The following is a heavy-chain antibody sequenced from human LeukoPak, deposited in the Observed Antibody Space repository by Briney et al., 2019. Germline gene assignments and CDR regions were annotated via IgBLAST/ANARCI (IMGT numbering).Heavy chain of an antibody. CDR3: AAAERLDFPFDY. V-gene: IGHV3-23*01. J-gene: IGHJ4*02. CDR1: GFTFSSYA. CDR2: ISGSGGTT. Sequence: PGGSLRLSCAASGFTFSSYAMSWVRQAPGKGLEWVSAISGSGGTTYYAASVKGRFTFSRDNSKNTLYLQMNSLRAEDTAVYYCAAAERLDFPFDYWGQGTLVTVSS. D-gene: IGHD6-25*01.